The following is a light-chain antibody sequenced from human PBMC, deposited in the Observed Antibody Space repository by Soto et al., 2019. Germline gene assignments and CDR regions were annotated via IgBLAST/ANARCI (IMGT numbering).Light chain of an antibody. Sequence: EIVLTQSPGTLSFSPGERATLSCRASQSVSSSYLAWYQQKPGQAPRLLIYGAASRASGIPDRFSGSGSGTDVTLTVSRLEPEDFAVYYCQQYGISPYTFGQGTKLEIK. J-gene: IGKJ2*01. V-gene: IGKV3-20*01. CDR1: QSVSSSY. CDR3: QQYGISPYT. CDR2: GAA.